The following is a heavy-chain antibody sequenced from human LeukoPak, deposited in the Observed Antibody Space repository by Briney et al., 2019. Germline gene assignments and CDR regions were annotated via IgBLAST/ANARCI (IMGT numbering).Heavy chain of an antibody. V-gene: IGHV4-59*01. CDR1: GGSISGYY. J-gene: IGHJ4*02. D-gene: IGHD3-10*01. CDR3: ARLRGFIDY. CDR2: INHIGST. Sequence: PSETLSLTCTVSGGSISGYYWSWIRQPPGKGLEWIGYINHIGSTNYNPSLRSRVTISVDTSKNQFSLKLRSVTAADTAVYYCARLRGFIDYWGQGSLVTVSS.